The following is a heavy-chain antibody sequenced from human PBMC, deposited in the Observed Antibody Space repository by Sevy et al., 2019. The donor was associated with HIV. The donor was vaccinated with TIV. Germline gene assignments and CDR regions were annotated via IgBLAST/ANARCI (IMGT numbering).Heavy chain of an antibody. V-gene: IGHV3-7*04. J-gene: IGHJ4*02. CDR2: ISPEGSRI. CDR1: GFGFSGTW. D-gene: IGHD3-10*01. CDR3: AKDRGWKTFDY. Sequence: GGSLRLSCAASGFGFSGTWMNWVRQAPGKGLEWVAIISPEGSRIDYADSVKGRLMISRDNANSSVSLQMNSLRVEDMGVYYCAKDRGWKTFDYWGQGALLTVSS.